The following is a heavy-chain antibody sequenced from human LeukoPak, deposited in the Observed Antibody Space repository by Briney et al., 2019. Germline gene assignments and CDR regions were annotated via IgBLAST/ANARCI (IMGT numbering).Heavy chain of an antibody. CDR2: IYYSGST. J-gene: IGHJ5*02. D-gene: IGHD2-21*02. CDR3: ARSHPAYCGGDCPYNWFDP. V-gene: IGHV4-39*01. Sequence: SETLSLTCTVSGDSISSSRYYWGWIRQPPGKGLEWIVSIYYSGSTYYNPSLKSRVTISVDTSKNQFSLKLSPVTADATAVYYCARSHPAYCGGDCPYNWFDPWGQGTLVTVSS. CDR1: GDSISSSRYY.